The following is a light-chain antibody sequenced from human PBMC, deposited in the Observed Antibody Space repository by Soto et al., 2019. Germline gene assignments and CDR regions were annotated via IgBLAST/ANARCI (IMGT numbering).Light chain of an antibody. CDR2: DAS. CDR3: QQYNSYSWT. Sequence: DIQITHSPSTLSGSVVGRVTITCPASQSISSWLAWYQQKPGKAPKLLIYDASSLESGVPSRFSGSGSGTEFTLTISSLQPDDFATYYCQQYNSYSWTFGQGTKVDIK. J-gene: IGKJ1*01. CDR1: QSISSW. V-gene: IGKV1-5*01.